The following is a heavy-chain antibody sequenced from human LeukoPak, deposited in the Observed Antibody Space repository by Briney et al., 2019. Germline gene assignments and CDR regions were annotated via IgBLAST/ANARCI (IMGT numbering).Heavy chain of an antibody. CDR1: GFTFSNYA. D-gene: IGHD1-1*01. CDR3: AKDLSWSWNLDV. J-gene: IGHJ6*04. CDR2: ISGSGGTT. V-gene: IGHV3-23*01. Sequence: LPGGSLRLSCAASGFTFSNYAMSWVRQAPGKGLEWVSAISGSGGTTYYADSVKGRFTISRDNSKNTLYLQVNSLRAEDTAVYYCAKDLSWSWNLDVWAEGPRSPSPQ.